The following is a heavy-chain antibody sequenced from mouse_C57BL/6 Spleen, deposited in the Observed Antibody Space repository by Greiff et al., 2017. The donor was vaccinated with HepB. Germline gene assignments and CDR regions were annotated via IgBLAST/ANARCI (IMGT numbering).Heavy chain of an antibody. CDR2: IYPGSGST. CDR1: GYTLTSYW. J-gene: IGHJ4*01. Sequence: QVQLQQPGAELVKPGASVKMSCKASGYTLTSYWITWVKQRPGQGLEWIGDIYPGSGSTNYNEKFKSKATLTVDKSSRTAYMQLSSLTSEDSAVYYCARRDYYGSSPYWGQGTSVTVSS. V-gene: IGHV1-55*01. CDR3: ARRDYYGSSPY. D-gene: IGHD1-1*01.